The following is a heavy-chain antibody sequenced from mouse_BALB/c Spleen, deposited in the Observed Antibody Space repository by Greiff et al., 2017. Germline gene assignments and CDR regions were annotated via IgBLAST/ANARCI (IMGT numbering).Heavy chain of an antibody. V-gene: IGHV14-4*02. J-gene: IGHJ4*01. D-gene: IGHD2-1*01. CDR2: IDPENGDT. CDR3: NAGGNFYAMDY. CDR1: GFNIKDYY. Sequence: DVKLQESGAELVRSGASVKLSCTASGFNIKDYYMHWVKQRPEQGLEWIGWIDPENGDTEYAPKFQGKATMTADTSSNTAYLQLSSLTSEDTAVYYCNAGGNFYAMDYWGQGTSVTVSS.